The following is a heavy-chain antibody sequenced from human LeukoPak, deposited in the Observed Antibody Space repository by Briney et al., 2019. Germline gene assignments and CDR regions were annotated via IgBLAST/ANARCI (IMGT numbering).Heavy chain of an antibody. V-gene: IGHV1-8*02. Sequence: ASVKVSCKASGYTFTSYGISWVRQATGQGLEWMGWMNPNNGDTGYAQKFQGRVTMTRNTSISTAYMELSSLRSEDAAVYYCATGRLRPYSWGQGTLVTVSS. D-gene: IGHD2-21*01. CDR3: ATGRLRPYS. CDR2: MNPNNGDT. J-gene: IGHJ4*02. CDR1: GYTFTSYG.